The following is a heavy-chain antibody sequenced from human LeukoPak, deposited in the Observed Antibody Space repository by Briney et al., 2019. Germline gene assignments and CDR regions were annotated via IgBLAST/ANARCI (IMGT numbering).Heavy chain of an antibody. CDR1: GYTFTSYY. D-gene: IGHD6-13*01. Sequence: ASVKVSCKASGYTFTSYYIHWVRQAPGQGLEWMGIINPSGDTTTYAQKFQGRVTMTRDTSISTAYIELSRLRSDDTAVYYCARDLDGSSGCDYWGQGTLVTVSS. CDR3: ARDLDGSSGCDY. V-gene: IGHV1-46*01. J-gene: IGHJ4*02. CDR2: INPSGDTT.